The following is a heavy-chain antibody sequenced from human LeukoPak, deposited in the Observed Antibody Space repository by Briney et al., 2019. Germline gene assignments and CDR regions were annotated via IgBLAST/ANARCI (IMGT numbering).Heavy chain of an antibody. Sequence: GGSLRLSCEASGFTFSSYSMNWVRQAPGKGLEWISYISTSTTTIYYANSVKGRFTISRDNAKKSLYLQMNSLRAEDTAVYYCARRLGLGFGEYSNNWFDPWGQGTLVTVSS. V-gene: IGHV3-48*01. CDR3: ARRLGLGFGEYSNNWFDP. CDR2: ISTSTTTI. J-gene: IGHJ5*02. CDR1: GFTFSSYS. D-gene: IGHD3-10*01.